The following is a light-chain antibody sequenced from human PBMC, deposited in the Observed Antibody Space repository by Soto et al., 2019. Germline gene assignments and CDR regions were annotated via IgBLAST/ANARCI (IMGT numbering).Light chain of an antibody. CDR1: RSDVGNYDY. CDR2: AVS. J-gene: IGLJ1*01. Sequence: QSALTQPASVSGSPGQSITISCTGARSDVGNYDYVSWYQQHPGKAPKLIMYAVSHRPSGIPDRFSGSKSGTSATLGITGLQTGDEADYYCGTWDSSLSAYVFGTGTKVTVL. V-gene: IGLV2-14*01. CDR3: GTWDSSLSAYV.